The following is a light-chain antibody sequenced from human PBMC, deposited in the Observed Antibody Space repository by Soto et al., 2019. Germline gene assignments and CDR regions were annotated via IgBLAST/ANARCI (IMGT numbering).Light chain of an antibody. CDR3: MQSLQTPWT. J-gene: IGKJ1*01. CDR1: QTLLHSNGYNY. V-gene: IGKV2-28*01. Sequence: DIVMTQSPLSLPVTPGEPASISCRSSQTLLHSNGYNYLDWYLQTPGQSPQLLISLGSNRASGVPDKFSGSGSGTDFTLKISRVEAEDVGVYYCMQSLQTPWTFGQGTNVGIK. CDR2: LGS.